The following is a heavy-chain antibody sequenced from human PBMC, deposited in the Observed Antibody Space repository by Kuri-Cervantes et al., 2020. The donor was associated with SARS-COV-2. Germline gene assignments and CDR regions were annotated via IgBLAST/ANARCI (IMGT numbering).Heavy chain of an antibody. CDR2: IHVNGRT. D-gene: IGHD6-25*01. CDR3: ARTGSSGWPGSHWFDP. V-gene: IGHV4-4*07. Sequence: SETLSLTCTVYGGSISSYYWSWIRRPAGKGLEWIGRIHVNGRTNYNPSLKSRVTMSVDASKNHFSLKLRSVTAADTAVYYCARTGSSGWPGSHWFDPWGQGTLVTISS. CDR1: GGSISSYY. J-gene: IGHJ5*02.